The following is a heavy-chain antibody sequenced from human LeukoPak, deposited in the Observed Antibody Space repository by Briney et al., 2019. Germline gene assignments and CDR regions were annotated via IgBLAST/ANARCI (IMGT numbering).Heavy chain of an antibody. V-gene: IGHV3-53*01. J-gene: IGHJ4*02. CDR3: ARDHNSSSWIFDY. CDR1: GFTVSSNY. CDR2: IYSGGST. D-gene: IGHD6-13*01. Sequence: GRSLRLSCAASGFTVSSNYMSWVRQAPGKGLEWVSVIYSGGSTYYADSVKGRFTISRDNSKNTLYLQMNSLRAEDTAVYYCARDHNSSSWIFDYWGQGTLVTVSS.